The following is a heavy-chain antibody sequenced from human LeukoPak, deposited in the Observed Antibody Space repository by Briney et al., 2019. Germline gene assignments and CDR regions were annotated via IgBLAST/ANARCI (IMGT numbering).Heavy chain of an antibody. CDR1: GFTVSSNY. CDR2: IYRGGST. J-gene: IGHJ6*02. Sequence: GGSLRLSCAASGFTVSSNYMIWVRQAPGKGLEWVSVIYRGGSTYYADSVKGRFNISRDNSTNTLYLQMNSLRAEDTAVYYCARDVYNWNPYGMDVWGQGTTVTVSS. CDR3: ARDVYNWNPYGMDV. V-gene: IGHV3-66*01. D-gene: IGHD1-20*01.